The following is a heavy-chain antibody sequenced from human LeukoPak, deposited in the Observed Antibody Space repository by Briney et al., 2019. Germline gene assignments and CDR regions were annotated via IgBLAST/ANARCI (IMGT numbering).Heavy chain of an antibody. CDR1: GYTFNRLD. CDR3: ARVAGSIDY. Sequence: GASVNVSFKASGYTFNRLDNNWVRQATGQGLEWMGWTNPNSGYTGYAQKFQGRVTITRNTSISTAYMELSSLRSEDTAVYYCARVAGSIDYWGQGTLVTVSS. D-gene: IGHD6-19*01. V-gene: IGHV1-8*03. J-gene: IGHJ4*02. CDR2: TNPNSGYT.